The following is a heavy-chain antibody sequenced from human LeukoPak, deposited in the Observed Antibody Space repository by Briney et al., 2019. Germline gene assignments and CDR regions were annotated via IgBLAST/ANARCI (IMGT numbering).Heavy chain of an antibody. Sequence: SETLSLTCTVSGVSISSYYWSWIRQPPGKGLEWIGYIYYSGTTNYNPSLKSRVTISVDTSKSQFSLKLNSVTAADTAVYYCARSGGYSSPQNYWGQRTLVTVSS. CDR3: ARSGGYSSPQNY. CDR1: GVSISSYY. CDR2: IYYSGTT. V-gene: IGHV4-59*01. J-gene: IGHJ4*02. D-gene: IGHD6-19*01.